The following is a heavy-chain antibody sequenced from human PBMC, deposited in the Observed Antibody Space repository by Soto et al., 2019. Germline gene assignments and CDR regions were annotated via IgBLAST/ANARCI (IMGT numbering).Heavy chain of an antibody. Sequence: ASVKVSCKASGGTFSSYAISWVRQAPGQGLEWMGGIIPIFGTANYAQKFQGRVTITADESTSTAYMELSSLRSEDTAVYYCARVSRGTTSDYYYGMDVWGQGTTITVSS. CDR2: IIPIFGTA. CDR1: GGTFSSYA. CDR3: ARVSRGTTSDYYYGMDV. V-gene: IGHV1-69*13. J-gene: IGHJ6*02. D-gene: IGHD1-1*01.